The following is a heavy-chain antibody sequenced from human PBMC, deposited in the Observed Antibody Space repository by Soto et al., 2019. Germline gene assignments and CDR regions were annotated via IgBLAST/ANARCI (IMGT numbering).Heavy chain of an antibody. CDR3: ARGTEVLWFGSYYYGMGV. D-gene: IGHD3-10*01. CDR1: GFTFSSYE. Sequence: VGSLRLSCAASGFTFSSYEMNWVRQAPGKGLEWVSYISSSGSTIYYADSVKGRFTISRDNAKNSVYLLMNSLRADATAVYDCARGTEVLWFGSYYYGMGVCGRGSTV. V-gene: IGHV3-48*03. J-gene: IGHJ6*02. CDR2: ISSSGSTI.